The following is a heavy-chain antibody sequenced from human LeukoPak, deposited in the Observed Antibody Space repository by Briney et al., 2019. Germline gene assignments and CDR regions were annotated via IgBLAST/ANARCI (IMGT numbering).Heavy chain of an antibody. D-gene: IGHD5-18*01. CDR3: AKDRFNYGA. V-gene: IGHV3-23*01. Sequence: GGSLRLSCAAYGFTFNTYAMSWVRQAPGKGLEWVSAISASGGGTYYADSVKGRFTVSRDNSKNALYLQMNNLRAEDTAVYYCAKDRFNYGAWGQGSLVTVSS. CDR1: GFTFNTYA. J-gene: IGHJ5*02. CDR2: ISASGGGT.